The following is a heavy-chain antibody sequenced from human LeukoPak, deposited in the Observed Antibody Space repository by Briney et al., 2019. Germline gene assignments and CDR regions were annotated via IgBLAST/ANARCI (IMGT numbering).Heavy chain of an antibody. D-gene: IGHD7-27*01. CDR3: ARGANWGSPDY. J-gene: IGHJ4*02. CDR1: GGSISSDY. V-gene: IGHV4-59*01. CDR2: IYYSGTT. Sequence: SATLSLTCTVSGGSISSDYWSWIRQSPGKGLEWIGYIYYSGTTSYNPSLKSRVTISLDTSKNQFSLKLSSVTAADTAVYYCARGANWGSPDYWGQGTLVTVSS.